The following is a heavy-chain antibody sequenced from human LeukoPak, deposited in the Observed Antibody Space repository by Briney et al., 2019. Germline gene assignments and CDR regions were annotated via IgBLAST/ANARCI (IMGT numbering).Heavy chain of an antibody. CDR3: ARIVIVGATRADY. V-gene: IGHV1-18*01. D-gene: IGHD1-26*01. CDR1: GYTFSSYG. CDR2: INTYNDNT. Sequence: ASVKVSCKASGYTFSSYGISWVRQAPGQGLEWMGWINTYNDNTNYAQKFQGRVTMTTDTSTSTAYMELRSLRSDDTAVYYCARIVIVGATRADYWGQGTLVTVSS. J-gene: IGHJ4*02.